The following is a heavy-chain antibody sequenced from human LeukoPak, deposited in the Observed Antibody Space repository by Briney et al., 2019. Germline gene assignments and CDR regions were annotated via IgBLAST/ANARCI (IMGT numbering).Heavy chain of an antibody. D-gene: IGHD6-19*01. J-gene: IGHJ4*02. CDR1: GFTFSSYS. CDR3: ARDMAVADPDY. CDR2: ISDSSSYT. Sequence: GGSLRLSCAASGFTFSSYSMNWVRQAPGKGLEWVSSISDSSSYTYYADSVKGRFTISRDNAKNSLYLQMNSLRAEDTAVYYCARDMAVADPDYWGQGTLVTVSS. V-gene: IGHV3-21*06.